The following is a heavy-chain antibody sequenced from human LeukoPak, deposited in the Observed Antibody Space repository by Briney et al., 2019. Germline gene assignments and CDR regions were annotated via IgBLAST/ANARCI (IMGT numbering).Heavy chain of an antibody. CDR3: NFDWFSNYYYYGMDV. V-gene: IGHV1-2*06. CDR1: GYTFTSYY. CDR2: INPNSGGT. J-gene: IGHJ6*02. Sequence: ASVKVSCKASGYTFTSYYMHWVRQAPGQGLEWMGRINPNSGGTNYAQKFQGRVTMTRDTSISTAYMELSRLRSDDTAVYYCNFDWFSNYYYYGMDVWGQGTTVTVSS. D-gene: IGHD3-9*01.